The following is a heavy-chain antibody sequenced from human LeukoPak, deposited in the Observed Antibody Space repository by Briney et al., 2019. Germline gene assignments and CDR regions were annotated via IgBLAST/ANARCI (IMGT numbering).Heavy chain of an antibody. D-gene: IGHD3-22*01. CDR2: ISDDGNTK. CDR1: GFTFSSYG. Sequence: GGSLRLSCAASGFTFSSYGMHWVRQAPGKGQEWVAVISDDGNTKFYADSVKGRFTISRDNSKNTLYLQMNSLRAEDTAVYYCAKVPYDSSGYYYFDYWGQGTLVTVSS. CDR3: AKVPYDSSGYYYFDY. J-gene: IGHJ4*02. V-gene: IGHV3-30*18.